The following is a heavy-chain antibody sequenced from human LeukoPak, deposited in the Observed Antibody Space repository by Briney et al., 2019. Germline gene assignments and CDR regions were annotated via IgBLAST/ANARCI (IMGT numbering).Heavy chain of an antibody. V-gene: IGHV3-21*01. CDR2: ISSSSSYI. J-gene: IGHJ4*02. CDR3: ARDFTLGNYALYYFDY. CDR1: GFTFSSYS. D-gene: IGHD4-11*01. Sequence: GGSLRLSCAASGFTFSSYSMNWVRQAPGKGLEWVSSISSSSSYIYYADSVKGRFTISRDNAKNSLYLQMNSLRAEDTAVYYCARDFTLGNYALYYFDYWGQGTLAPVSS.